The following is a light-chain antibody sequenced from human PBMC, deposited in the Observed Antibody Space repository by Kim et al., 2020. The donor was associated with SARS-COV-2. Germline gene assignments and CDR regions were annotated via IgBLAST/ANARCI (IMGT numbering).Light chain of an antibody. V-gene: IGKV3-15*01. J-gene: IGKJ2*01. CDR2: GAS. CDR1: QSVSSN. Sequence: EIVMTQSPATLSASPGERATLSCRASQSVSSNLAWYQQKPGQAPRLLIYGASTRATDIPARFSGSGSGTEFTLTISSLQSEDFAVYYCQQYDNWPYTFGQGTKLEI. CDR3: QQYDNWPYT.